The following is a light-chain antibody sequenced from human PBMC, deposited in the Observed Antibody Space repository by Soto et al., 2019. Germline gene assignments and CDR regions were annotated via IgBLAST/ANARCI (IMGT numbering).Light chain of an antibody. Sequence: DTQMTQSPSTLPASVGDRVTITCRASQTVSKSLNWYRQRPGKAPELLVYATSHLQSGVPSRFSGSGSGTDFTLAISSLQPEDFATYYCQQSYSMPRTFGQGTKVDIK. J-gene: IGKJ1*01. CDR1: QTVSKS. V-gene: IGKV1-39*01. CDR3: QQSYSMPRT. CDR2: ATS.